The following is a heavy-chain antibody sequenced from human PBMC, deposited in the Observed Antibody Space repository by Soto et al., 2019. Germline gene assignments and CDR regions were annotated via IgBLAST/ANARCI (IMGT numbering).Heavy chain of an antibody. Sequence: QVQLVESGGGLVKPGGSLRLSCAASGFTFSDYYMSWMRQAPGKELEWVSYISTSGRTIFYADSVKGRFTISRDNSKNSLYLQMNSLRGEDTAVYYCAGAASGSGFYLEYWGQGTLRTVSS. CDR1: GFTFSDYY. CDR3: AGAASGSGFYLEY. V-gene: IGHV3-11*01. J-gene: IGHJ4*02. D-gene: IGHD6-19*01. CDR2: ISTSGRTI.